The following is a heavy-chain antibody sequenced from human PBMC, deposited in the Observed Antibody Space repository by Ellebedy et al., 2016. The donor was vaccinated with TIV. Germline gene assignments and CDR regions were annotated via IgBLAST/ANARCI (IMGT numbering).Heavy chain of an antibody. V-gene: IGHV3-33*07. CDR2: IWYDGTNK. Sequence: GGSLRLSXAASGFSFSDYAMFWVRQAQGKGLEWVELIWYDGTNKNYADSVKGRFTISRDNSKNTLYLQMNSLRVEDTAVYYCGTPPGEVARYIKDVWGQGSMFTVS. D-gene: IGHD4-11*01. CDR1: GFSFSDYA. CDR3: GTPPGEVARYIKDV. J-gene: IGHJ6*02.